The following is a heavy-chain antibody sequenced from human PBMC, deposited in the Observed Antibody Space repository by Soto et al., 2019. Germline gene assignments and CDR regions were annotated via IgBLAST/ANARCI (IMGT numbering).Heavy chain of an antibody. CDR3: ARFFGSGFDY. J-gene: IGHJ4*02. Sequence: EVQLVESGGGLVQPGGSLRLSCVASGFTFSTDSMNWVRQAPGKGLEWVSHLSTSGATRYYADSVKGRFTISRDNAKTSLYLQMDSLRNEDTAVYYCARFFGSGFDYGGQGTLVTVSS. D-gene: IGHD6-19*01. CDR2: LSTSGATR. V-gene: IGHV3-48*02. CDR1: GFTFSTDS.